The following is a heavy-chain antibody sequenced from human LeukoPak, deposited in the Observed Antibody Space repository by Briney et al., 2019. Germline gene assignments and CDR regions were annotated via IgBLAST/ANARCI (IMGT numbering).Heavy chain of an antibody. CDR1: AGSISSNY. CDR2: IYYRGST. CDR3: ARGRDWFDT. J-gene: IGHJ5*02. V-gene: IGHV4-59*01. Sequence: PSETLSLTSTVSAGSISSNYWSWIPQPPGQGREWIGSIYYRGSTNYTPSLTSRVTISVDTSKRQFSLTLSSVTAADTAVYYCARGRDWFDTWGQGTLVTVSS.